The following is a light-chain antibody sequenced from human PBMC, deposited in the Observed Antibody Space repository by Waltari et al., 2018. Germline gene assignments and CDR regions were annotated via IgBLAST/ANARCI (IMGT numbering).Light chain of an antibody. V-gene: IGKV1-5*03. CDR1: QSISSW. J-gene: IGKJ1*01. CDR2: KAS. CDR3: QHYNSYSPP. Sequence: DIQMTQSPSTLSASVGDRVTITCRASQSISSWLAWYQQRPGKAPNLLIYKASSLESGVPSRFSGSGSGTEFTLTISSLQPDDFATYYRQHYNSYSPPFGQGTKVEI.